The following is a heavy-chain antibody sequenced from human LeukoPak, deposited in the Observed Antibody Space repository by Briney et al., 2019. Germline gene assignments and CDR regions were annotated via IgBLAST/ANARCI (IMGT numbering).Heavy chain of an antibody. CDR3: ARAVAVATDY. V-gene: IGHV4-34*01. CDR1: GGSFSGYH. J-gene: IGHJ4*02. CDR2: INHSGST. Sequence: SETLSLTCAVYGGSFSGYHWSWIRQPPGKGLEWIGEINHSGSTNYNPSLKSRVTISVDTSKNQFSLKLSSVTAADTAVCYCARAVAVATDYWGQGTLVTVSS. D-gene: IGHD6-19*01.